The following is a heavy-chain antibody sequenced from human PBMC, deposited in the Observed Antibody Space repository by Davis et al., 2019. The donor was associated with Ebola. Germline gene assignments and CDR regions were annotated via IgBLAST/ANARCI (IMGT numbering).Heavy chain of an antibody. J-gene: IGHJ4*02. CDR3: ARVYGDYTEYFDY. V-gene: IGHV4-59*01. D-gene: IGHD4-17*01. CDR2: VSYSGSP. CDR1: SISNYY. Sequence: MPSETLSLTCTVGSISNYYWNWIRQTPGKGLEWIGSVSYSGSPNYNPSLKSRVTISVDTSKNQFSLKLSSVTAADTAVYYCARVYGDYTEYFDYWGQGTLVTVSS.